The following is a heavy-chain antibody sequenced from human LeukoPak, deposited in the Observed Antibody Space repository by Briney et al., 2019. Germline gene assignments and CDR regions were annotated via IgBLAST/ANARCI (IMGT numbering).Heavy chain of an antibody. Sequence: SETLSLTCTVSGGSISSYYWSWIRQPPGEGLEWIGFIYHSGNTNYNPSLKSRVTISVDTSTNQFSLKMKSVAAADTAVYYCAKHSFGNGDYFDEWGQGTLVTVSS. CDR3: AKHSFGNGDYFDE. CDR2: IYHSGNT. V-gene: IGHV4-59*08. CDR1: GGSISSYY. J-gene: IGHJ4*02. D-gene: IGHD2-21*01.